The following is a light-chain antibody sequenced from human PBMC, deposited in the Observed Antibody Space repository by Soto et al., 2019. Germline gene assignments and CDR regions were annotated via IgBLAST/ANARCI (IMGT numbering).Light chain of an antibody. J-gene: IGKJ4*01. CDR2: DAS. CDR3: LQYANLPLT. V-gene: IGKV1-33*01. Sequence: DIQMTQSPSSLSASVGDRITITCQASQDIRNYLNWFQQKPGKAPQLLIFDASNLEPGVPSSFSGSGSGTEFTLTISSLQPEDFATYYCLQYANLPLTCGGGTKVEIK. CDR1: QDIRNY.